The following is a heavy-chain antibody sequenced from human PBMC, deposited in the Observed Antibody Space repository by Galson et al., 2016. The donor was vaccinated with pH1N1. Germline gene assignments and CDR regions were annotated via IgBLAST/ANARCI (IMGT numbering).Heavy chain of an antibody. J-gene: IGHJ4*02. CDR3: ARVPRGEQLYFFDY. V-gene: IGHV4-31*03. CDR1: GGSISSGGYF. Sequence: LSLTCTVSGGSISSGGYFWSWIRQHPGKGLEWIGYIYCSGSTYYNPSLKSRVTISVDTSKNQFSLKLSSVTAADTAVYYCARVPRGEQLYFFDYWGQGTLVTVSS. D-gene: IGHD3-16*01. CDR2: IYCSGST.